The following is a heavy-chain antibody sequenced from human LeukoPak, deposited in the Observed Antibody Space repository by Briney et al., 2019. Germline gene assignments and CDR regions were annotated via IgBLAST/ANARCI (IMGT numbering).Heavy chain of an antibody. J-gene: IGHJ4*02. Sequence: SETLSLTCTVSGGSISSGGYYWSWIRQHPGKGLKWIGYIYYSGSTYYNPSLKSRVTISVDTSKNQFSLKLSSVTAADTAVYYCARAPKAGHYYDSSALPNYWGQGTLVTVSS. D-gene: IGHD3-22*01. CDR2: IYYSGST. CDR1: GGSISSGGYY. CDR3: ARAPKAGHYYDSSALPNY. V-gene: IGHV4-31*03.